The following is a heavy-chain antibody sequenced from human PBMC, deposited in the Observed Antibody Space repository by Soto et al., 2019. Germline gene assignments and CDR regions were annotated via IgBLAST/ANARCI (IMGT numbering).Heavy chain of an antibody. Sequence: SETLSLTCAVSGGSISSGGYYWSWIRQHPGRGLEWIGYIYYSGTTYYNPSLKSRVTISVDTSKNQFSLKLSSVTAADTAVYNCARGEHCSGGSCYSVHLDYWGQGTLVTVSS. CDR2: IYYSGTT. J-gene: IGHJ4*02. CDR3: ARGEHCSGGSCYSVHLDY. D-gene: IGHD2-15*01. V-gene: IGHV4-31*11. CDR1: GGSISSGGYY.